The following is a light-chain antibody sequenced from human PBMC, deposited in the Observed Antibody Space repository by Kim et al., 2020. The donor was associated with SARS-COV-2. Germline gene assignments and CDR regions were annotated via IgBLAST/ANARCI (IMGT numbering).Light chain of an antibody. CDR3: QQNSKVPLT. CDR1: QSVTTN. CDR2: AAS. V-gene: IGKV3-15*01. Sequence: EIVLTQSPATLSLSPGGRATLTCRASQSVTTNLSWYQQKPGQAPRLLFYAASTRATYIPARFSGSGSGIEFISTISSLQSEDFALYYCQQNSKVPLTLGEGTPLEIK. J-gene: IGKJ5*01.